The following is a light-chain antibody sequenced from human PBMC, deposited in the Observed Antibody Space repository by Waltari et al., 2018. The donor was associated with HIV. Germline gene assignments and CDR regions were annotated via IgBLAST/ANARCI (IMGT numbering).Light chain of an antibody. CDR1: QSVLFSSNNKNY. V-gene: IGKV4-1*01. CDR3: QQYYSTPHT. Sequence: DIVMSQSPDSLAVSLGERATINCKSSQSVLFSSNNKNYLAWYQQKPEEPPKLLIYWASTREFGVPDRFSGSGSGTDFTLTISSLQAEDVAVYYCQQYYSTPHTFGQGTKLEIK. CDR2: WAS. J-gene: IGKJ2*01.